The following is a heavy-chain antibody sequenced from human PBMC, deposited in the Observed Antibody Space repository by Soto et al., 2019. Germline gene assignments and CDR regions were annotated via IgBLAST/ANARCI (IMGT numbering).Heavy chain of an antibody. CDR3: AKVGVLRTNFRWFDL. J-gene: IGHJ5*02. Sequence: EGQLVESGGGLVKPGGSLRLSCAASGFAFQTYTIELLRQPPGKGLEWVSSITISGNYIYYADSVKGRFTISRDNGRNSVYLQMNSLSAEDTDVYDCAKVGVLRTNFRWFDLWGQGTLVTVSS. CDR2: ITISGNYI. V-gene: IGHV3-21*01. D-gene: IGHD2-8*01. CDR1: GFAFQTYT.